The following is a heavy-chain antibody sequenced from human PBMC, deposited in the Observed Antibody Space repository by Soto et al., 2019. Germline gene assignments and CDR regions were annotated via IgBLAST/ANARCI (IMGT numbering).Heavy chain of an antibody. V-gene: IGHV4-30-4*01. CDR1: GGSISSGDYY. Sequence: QVQLQESGPGLVKPSQTLSLTCTVSGGSISSGDYYWSWIRQPPGKGLEWIGYIYYSWSTYYNPSLKSRVNTSVDTSQNQSALKLSSVTAADTAVYYCASSPEVDTAIPYFDYWGQGTLVTVSS. CDR3: ASSPEVDTAIPYFDY. CDR2: IYYSWST. J-gene: IGHJ4*02. D-gene: IGHD5-18*01.